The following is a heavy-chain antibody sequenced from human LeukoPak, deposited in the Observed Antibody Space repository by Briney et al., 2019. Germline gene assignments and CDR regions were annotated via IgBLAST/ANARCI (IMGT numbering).Heavy chain of an antibody. CDR2: ISSSGSTI. D-gene: IGHD2-2*01. J-gene: IGHJ5*02. CDR1: GLTFSSYE. CDR3: ARGYCSSTSCSNWFDP. Sequence: GGSLRLSCAASGLTFSSYEMNWVRQAPGKGLEWVSYISSSGSTIYYADSVKGRFTISRDNAKNTLYLQMNSLRAEDTAVYYCARGYCSSTSCSNWFDPWGQGTLVTVSS. V-gene: IGHV3-48*03.